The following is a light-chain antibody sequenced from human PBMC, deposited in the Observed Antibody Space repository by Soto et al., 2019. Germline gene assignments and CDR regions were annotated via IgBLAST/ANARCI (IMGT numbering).Light chain of an antibody. CDR1: RGVTTN. J-gene: IGKJ5*01. V-gene: IGKV3-15*01. Sequence: ILVDMSRDTLIGTPACRESLSCRAGRGVTTNFAWYQQKSGQSPSLLIYDVSTRATGLPARFSGTGSKTDFTLTISSLQSDYSALYFCQHYNYSPFTFAQGTRLEIK. CDR3: QHYNYSPFT. CDR2: DVS.